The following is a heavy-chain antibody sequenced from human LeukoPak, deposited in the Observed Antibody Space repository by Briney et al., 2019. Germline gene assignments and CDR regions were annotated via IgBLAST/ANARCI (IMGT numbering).Heavy chain of an antibody. D-gene: IGHD2-21*02. CDR3: ARGVGDTGNNWFDP. J-gene: IGHJ5*02. CDR1: GFSFSSYS. V-gene: IGHV3-21*01. Sequence: GGSLRLSCAASGFSFSSYSMSWVRQAPGKGLGWVSSISSSSSYIYYADSVKGRFTIFRINAKNSLYLQMNSLRAEDTAVYYCARGVGDTGNNWFDPWGQGTLVTVSS. CDR2: ISSSSSYI.